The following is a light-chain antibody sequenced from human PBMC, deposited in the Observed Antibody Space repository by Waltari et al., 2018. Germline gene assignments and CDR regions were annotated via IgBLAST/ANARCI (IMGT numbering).Light chain of an antibody. Sequence: EIVLTKSPGTLSLSPGERATLSCRASQSVSRTLAWYQQKPGQAPRLLIYGASSRATGIPDRFSGSGSGTDFSLTISSLEPEDFAVYFCQHYVRLPVTFGQGTKVEIK. V-gene: IGKV3-20*01. J-gene: IGKJ1*01. CDR1: QSVSRT. CDR3: QHYVRLPVT. CDR2: GAS.